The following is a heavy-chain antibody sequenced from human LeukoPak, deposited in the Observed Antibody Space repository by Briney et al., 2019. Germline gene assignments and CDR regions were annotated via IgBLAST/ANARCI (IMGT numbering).Heavy chain of an antibody. V-gene: IGHV4-34*01. Sequence: SETLSLTCAVYGGSFSGYYWSWIRQPPGKGLEWIGEINHSGSTNYNPSLKSRVTISVDTSKNQFSLKLSSVTAADTAVYYCARARQYYYGSGSYYKFNYFDYWGQGTLVTASS. D-gene: IGHD3-10*01. J-gene: IGHJ4*02. CDR2: INHSGST. CDR3: ARARQYYYGSGSYYKFNYFDY. CDR1: GGSFSGYY.